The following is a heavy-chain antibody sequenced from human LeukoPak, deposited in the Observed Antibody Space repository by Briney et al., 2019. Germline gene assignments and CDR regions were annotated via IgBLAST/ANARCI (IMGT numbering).Heavy chain of an antibody. CDR2: IYSGGST. Sequence: GGSLRLSCAASGFTVSSNYMSWVRQAPGKGLEWVSVIYSGGSTYYADSVKGRFTISRDNSKNTLYLQMNSLRAEDTAVYYCAREGSRDGYNLGYFDYWGQGTLVTVSS. J-gene: IGHJ4*02. CDR3: AREGSRDGYNLGYFDY. CDR1: GFTVSSNY. V-gene: IGHV3-53*01. D-gene: IGHD5-24*01.